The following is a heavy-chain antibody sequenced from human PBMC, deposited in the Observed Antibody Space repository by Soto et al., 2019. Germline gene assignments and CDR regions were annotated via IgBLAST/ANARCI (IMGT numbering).Heavy chain of an antibody. CDR1: GGTFSSYI. D-gene: IGHD3-9*01. Sequence: SVKVSCKASGGTFSSYIISWVRQAPGQGLEWMGRIIPILGIASYAQKFQGRVTITADKSTGTAYMELSSLRSEDTAVYYCASSHRYYDILTGVEFDPWGQGTLVTVSS. J-gene: IGHJ5*02. CDR3: ASSHRYYDILTGVEFDP. CDR2: IIPILGIA. V-gene: IGHV1-69*02.